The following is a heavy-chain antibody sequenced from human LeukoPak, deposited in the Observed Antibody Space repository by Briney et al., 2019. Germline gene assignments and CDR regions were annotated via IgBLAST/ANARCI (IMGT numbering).Heavy chain of an antibody. D-gene: IGHD3-9*01. V-gene: IGHV4-61*02. CDR3: AREVSDYDILTGWIDY. CDR1: GVSIRSGSYY. CDR2: IYTSGTT. Sequence: PSETLSLTCTVSGVSIRSGSYYWSWIRQPAGKGLEWIGRIYTSGTTNYNPSLKSRVTISVGTSKSQFSLKLSSVTAADTAVYYCAREVSDYDILTGWIDYWGQGALVSVSS. J-gene: IGHJ4*02.